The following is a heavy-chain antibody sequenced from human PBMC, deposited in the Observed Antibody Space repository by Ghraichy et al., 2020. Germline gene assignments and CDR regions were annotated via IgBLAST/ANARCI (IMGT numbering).Heavy chain of an antibody. D-gene: IGHD3-16*01. V-gene: IGHV3-23*01. CDR3: TTRLWDDDR. CDR1: GFTFSAYG. J-gene: IGHJ5*02. Sequence: GGSLRLSCAASGFTFSAYGMAWVRQPPGRGLEWVSSIQFRGENIHYADSVKGRFSIFRDNANNMLYLQMTSLTVEDTAIYYCTTRLWDDDRWGQGTLVTVSS. CDR2: IQFRGENI.